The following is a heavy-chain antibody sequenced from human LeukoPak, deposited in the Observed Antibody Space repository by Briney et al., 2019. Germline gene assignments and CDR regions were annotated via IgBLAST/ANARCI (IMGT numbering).Heavy chain of an antibody. V-gene: IGHV4-34*01. Sequence: SETLSLTCAVYGGSFSGYYWSWIRQPPGKGLEWIGEINHSGSTNYNPSLKSRVTISVDTSKNQFSLKLGSVTAADTAVYYCATKKRITIFGMVITPFDPWGQGTLVTVSS. CDR1: GGSFSGYY. J-gene: IGHJ5*02. CDR3: ATKKRITIFGMVITPFDP. CDR2: INHSGST. D-gene: IGHD3-3*01.